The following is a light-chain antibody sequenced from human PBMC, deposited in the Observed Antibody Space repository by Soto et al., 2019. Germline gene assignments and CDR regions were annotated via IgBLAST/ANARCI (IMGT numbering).Light chain of an antibody. J-gene: IGKJ1*01. Sequence: DIQMTQSPSSLSASVGDRVTITCRASQGIGIFLAWYQQKPGKSPKILIYAAASLESGVPSRFSGSQSGADFTLIISGLQPEDVATYFCQTYDGAPWTFGQGTKVEVK. CDR1: QGIGIF. CDR2: AAA. CDR3: QTYDGAPWT. V-gene: IGKV1-27*01.